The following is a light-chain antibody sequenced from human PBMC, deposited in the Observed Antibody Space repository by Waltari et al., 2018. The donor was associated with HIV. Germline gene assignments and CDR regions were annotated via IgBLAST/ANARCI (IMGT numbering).Light chain of an antibody. CDR3: MQALQTPVT. CDR1: QSLLDSRGYNY. V-gene: IGKV2-28*01. J-gene: IGKJ4*01. Sequence: EIVVTQSPLSLSVTPGEPASISCRSSQSLLDSRGYNYLDWYVERPGQSPQLLIYLASDRASGVPDRFSGSGSGTDFTPKISRVEAEDAGVYYCMQALQTPVTFGGGTKVEIK. CDR2: LAS.